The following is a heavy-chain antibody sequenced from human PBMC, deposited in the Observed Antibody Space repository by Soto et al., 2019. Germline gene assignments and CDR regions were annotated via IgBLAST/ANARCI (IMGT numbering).Heavy chain of an antibody. D-gene: IGHD6-13*01. CDR1: RSPISSCDSY. J-gene: IGHJ5*02. V-gene: IGHV4-30-4*01. Sequence: PSVTLSLTCSLSRSPISSCDSYWRLIRHPPGKALEWIGHIYYSGSTYCNPSPNSRSTISVDTCKNQFSLKLSYVTAADMAVDYCARGRTDGSRLEPWGQGTRVTVA. CDR2: IYYSGST. CDR3: ARGRTDGSRLEP.